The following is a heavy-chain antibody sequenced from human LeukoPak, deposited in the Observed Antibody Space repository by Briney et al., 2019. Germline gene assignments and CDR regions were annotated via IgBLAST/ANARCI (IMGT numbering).Heavy chain of an antibody. J-gene: IGHJ3*02. CDR1: GYTFTSYG. CDR3: ARVPINNLLWRDNYDILTGYYDAFDI. Sequence: ASVKVSCKASGYTFTSYGISWVRQAPGQGLEWMGWISAYNGNTNYAQKLQGRVTMTTDTSTSTAYMELSSLRSEDTAVYYCARVPINNLLWRDNYDILTGYYDAFDIWGQGTMVTVSS. CDR2: ISAYNGNT. V-gene: IGHV1-18*01. D-gene: IGHD3-9*01.